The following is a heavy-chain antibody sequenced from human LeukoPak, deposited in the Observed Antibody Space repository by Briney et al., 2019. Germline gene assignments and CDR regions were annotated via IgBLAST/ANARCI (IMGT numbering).Heavy chain of an antibody. CDR3: ARAPLAFYSGYDDWDFDY. CDR2: INAGNGNT. D-gene: IGHD5-12*01. Sequence: ASVKVSCKASGYTFTSHAMHWARQAPGQRLEWMGWINAGNGNTKYSQKFQGRVTITRDTSASTAYMELSSLRSEDTAVYYCARAPLAFYSGYDDWDFDYWGQGTLVTVSS. CDR1: GYTFTSHA. J-gene: IGHJ4*02. V-gene: IGHV1-3*01.